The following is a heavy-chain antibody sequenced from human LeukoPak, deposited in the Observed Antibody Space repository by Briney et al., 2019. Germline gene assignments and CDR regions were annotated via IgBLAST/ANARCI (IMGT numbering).Heavy chain of an antibody. CDR2: IYPGDSDT. D-gene: IGHD6-6*01. J-gene: IGHJ4*02. CDR1: GYSFTSYW. Sequence: GESLKISCKGSGYSFTSYWIGWVRQMPGKGLEWMGIIYPGDSDTRYSPSFQGQVTISADKSISTAYLQWSSLKASDTAIYYCARRQYSSSFSYYFDYWGQGTLVTVSS. V-gene: IGHV5-51*01. CDR3: ARRQYSSSFSYYFDY.